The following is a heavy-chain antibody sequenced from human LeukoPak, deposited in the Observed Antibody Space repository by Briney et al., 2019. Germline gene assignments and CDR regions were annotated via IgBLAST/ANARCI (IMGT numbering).Heavy chain of an antibody. Sequence: GGSLRLSCAASGFTFDDYGMSWVRQAPGKGLEWVSSISSSSSYIYYADSVKGRFTISRDNAKNSLYLQMNSLRAEDTAVYYCAREFSITMIVGYTNGRGWVDYWGQGTLVTVSS. J-gene: IGHJ4*02. V-gene: IGHV3-21*01. D-gene: IGHD3-22*01. CDR3: AREFSITMIVGYTNGRGWVDY. CDR1: GFTFDDYG. CDR2: ISSSSSYI.